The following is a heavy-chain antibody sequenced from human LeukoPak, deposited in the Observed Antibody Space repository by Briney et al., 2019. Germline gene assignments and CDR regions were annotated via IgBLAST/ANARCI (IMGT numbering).Heavy chain of an antibody. V-gene: IGHV3-23*01. CDR1: GFTLSNYA. CDR2: ITGRSGST. CDR3: AKGSAQTGYYFDY. J-gene: IGHJ4*02. Sequence: GGSLRLSCAASGFTLSNYAMSWVRQAPGKGLEWDSSITGRSGSTYYADSVKGRFTISRDTSRNTLHLQMSSLRAEDTASYYCAKGSAQTGYYFDYWGQGTLVTVSS. D-gene: IGHD3-10*01.